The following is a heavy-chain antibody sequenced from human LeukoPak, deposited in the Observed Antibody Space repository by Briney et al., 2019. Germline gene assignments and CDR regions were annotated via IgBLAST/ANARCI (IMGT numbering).Heavy chain of an antibody. D-gene: IGHD3-22*01. V-gene: IGHV3-48*03. Sequence: PGGSLRLSCAASGFTFSSYEMHWVRQAPGKGLEWVSYISSSDSTIYYADSVKGRFTISRDNAKNSLYLQMNSLRAEDTAVYYCSAGEGYYDSSDYYSAWAFNVWGQGTMVTVSS. CDR3: SAGEGYYDSSDYYSAWAFNV. CDR2: ISSSDSTI. CDR1: GFTFSSYE. J-gene: IGHJ3*01.